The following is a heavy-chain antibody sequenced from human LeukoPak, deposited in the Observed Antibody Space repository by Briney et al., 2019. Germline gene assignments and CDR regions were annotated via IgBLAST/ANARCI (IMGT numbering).Heavy chain of an antibody. CDR1: GFTFSSSA. J-gene: IGHJ4*02. V-gene: IGHV3-23*01. Sequence: GGSLRLSCAASGFTFSSSAMSWVRQAPGKGLEWVSAISNNGGYTYYADSVKGRFTISRDNSKNTLYLQMNSLRAEDTAVYYCARDVAGLDYWGQGTLVTVSS. CDR2: ISNNGGYT. D-gene: IGHD2-21*01. CDR3: ARDVAGLDY.